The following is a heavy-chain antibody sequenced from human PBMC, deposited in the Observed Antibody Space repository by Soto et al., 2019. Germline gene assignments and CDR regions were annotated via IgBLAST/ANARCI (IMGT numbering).Heavy chain of an antibody. Sequence: QVQLVESGGGVVQPGRSLRLSCAASGFTFSSYGMHWVRQAPGKGLEWVAVISYDGSNKYYADSVKGRFTISRDNSKNTLDLQMNSLRAEETAVYYCAKSPGSYYSFDILGQETMVTVSS. V-gene: IGHV3-30*18. J-gene: IGHJ3*02. CDR3: AKSPGSYYSFDI. CDR2: ISYDGSNK. D-gene: IGHD3-10*01. CDR1: GFTFSSYG.